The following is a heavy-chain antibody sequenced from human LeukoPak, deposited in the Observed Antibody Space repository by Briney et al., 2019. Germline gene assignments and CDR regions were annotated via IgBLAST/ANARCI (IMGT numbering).Heavy chain of an antibody. D-gene: IGHD3-22*01. CDR3: ARHLNYYDSSGPADY. CDR1: GYTFTSYY. J-gene: IGHJ4*02. V-gene: IGHV1-46*01. Sequence: ASVKVSCKASGYTFTSYYMHWVRQAPGQGLEWMGIINPSGGSINYAQKFQGRVTVTRDTSTSTVYMELSSLRSEDTAVYYCARHLNYYDSSGPADYWGQGTLVTVSS. CDR2: INPSGGSI.